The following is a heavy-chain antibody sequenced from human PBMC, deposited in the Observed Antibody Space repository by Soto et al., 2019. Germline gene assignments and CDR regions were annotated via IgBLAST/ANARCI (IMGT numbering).Heavy chain of an antibody. CDR3: ARAILKWELLTPFDY. J-gene: IGHJ4*02. D-gene: IGHD1-26*01. CDR1: GVTFSSAG. CDR2: IWYDGSNK. Sequence: PGGPLRLSCTASGVTFSSAGSHWVPRCPGKGLEWVAVIWYDGSNKYYADSVKGRFTISRDNSKNTLYLQMNSLRAEDTAVYYCARAILKWELLTPFDYWGQGTLVTVSS. V-gene: IGHV3-33*01.